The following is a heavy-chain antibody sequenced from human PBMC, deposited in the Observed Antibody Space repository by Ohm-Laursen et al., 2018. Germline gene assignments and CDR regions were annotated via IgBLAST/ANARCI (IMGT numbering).Heavy chain of an antibody. Sequence: SLRLSCTASGFTFINAWMSWVRQAPGKGLEWVGRIKSKSDGGITDYAAPVKGRFTISRDDSKNTLYLQMNSLKAEDTAVYYCAKVHRNSNYVGYWGQGTLVTVSS. J-gene: IGHJ4*02. CDR3: AKVHRNSNYVGY. D-gene: IGHD1-14*01. CDR1: GFTFINAW. V-gene: IGHV3-15*01. CDR2: IKSKSDGGIT.